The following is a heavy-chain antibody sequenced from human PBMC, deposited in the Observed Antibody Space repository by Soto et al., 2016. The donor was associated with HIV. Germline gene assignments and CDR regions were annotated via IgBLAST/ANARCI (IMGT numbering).Heavy chain of an antibody. CDR3: ASEVPYGFGELLTPT. CDR1: GFTFSSYS. J-gene: IGHJ4*02. D-gene: IGHD3-10*01. V-gene: IGHV3-21*01. CDR2: ISSSSSYI. Sequence: VQLVESGGGLVKPGGSLRLSCAASGFTFSSYSMNWVRQAPGKGLEWVSSISSSSSYIYYADSVKGRFTISRDNAKNSLYLQMNSLRAEDTAVYYCASEVPYGFGELLTPTWGQGTLVHRLL.